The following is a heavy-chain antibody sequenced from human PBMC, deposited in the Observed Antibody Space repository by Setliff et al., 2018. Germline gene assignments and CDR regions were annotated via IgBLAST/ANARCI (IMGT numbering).Heavy chain of an antibody. CDR3: ARDSYFWTWYAFDI. D-gene: IGHD3-3*01. J-gene: IGHJ3*02. Sequence: KPSETLSLTCTVSGGSISSGSYYWSWIRQPAGKGLEWIGRIYTSGSTNYNPSLKSRVTTSVDTSKNQFSLKLSSVTAADTAVYYCARDSYFWTWYAFDIWGQGTMVTVSS. CDR1: GGSISSGSYY. V-gene: IGHV4-61*02. CDR2: IYTSGST.